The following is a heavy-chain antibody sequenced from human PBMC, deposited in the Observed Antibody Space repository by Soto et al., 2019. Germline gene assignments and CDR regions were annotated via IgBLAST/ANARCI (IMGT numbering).Heavy chain of an antibody. CDR2: ISAYNGNT. V-gene: IGHV1-18*04. CDR3: ARVKVVVAARTGNWFDP. J-gene: IGHJ5*02. CDR1: GYTFTSYG. Sequence: ASVKVSCKASGYTFTSYGISWVRQAPGQGLEWMGWISAYNGNTNYAQKLQGRVTMTTDTSTSTAYMELRSLRSDDTAVYYCARVKVVVAARTGNWFDPRGKGTLVTVSS. D-gene: IGHD2-15*01.